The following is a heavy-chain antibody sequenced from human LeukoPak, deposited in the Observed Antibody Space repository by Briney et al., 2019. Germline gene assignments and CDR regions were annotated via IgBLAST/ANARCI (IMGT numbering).Heavy chain of an antibody. V-gene: IGHV3-23*01. J-gene: IGHJ4*02. D-gene: IGHD6-13*01. CDR3: AKASYYSSSWYFFDY. Sequence: GGSLRLTCAASGSTFSSYAMSWVRQAPGKGLEWLSGNSGNGGYTYYADSVKGRFTISRDNSKNTLYLQMNSLRAEDTAVYYCAKASYYSSSWYFFDYWGQGTLVTVSS. CDR1: GSTFSSYA. CDR2: NSGNGGYT.